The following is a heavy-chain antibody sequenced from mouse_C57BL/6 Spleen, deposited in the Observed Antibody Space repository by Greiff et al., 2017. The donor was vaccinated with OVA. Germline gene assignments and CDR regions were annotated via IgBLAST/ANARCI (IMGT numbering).Heavy chain of an antibody. V-gene: IGHV1-61*01. CDR2: IYPSDSET. CDR3: ARYYGSSYDYYAMDY. J-gene: IGHJ4*01. CDR1: GYTFTSYW. Sequence: VQLQQPGAELVRPGSSVKLSCKASGYTFTSYWMDWVKQRPGQGLEWIGNIYPSDSETHYNQKFKDKATLTVDKSSSTAYMQLSSLTSEDSAVYYCARYYGSSYDYYAMDYWGQGTSVTVSS. D-gene: IGHD1-1*01.